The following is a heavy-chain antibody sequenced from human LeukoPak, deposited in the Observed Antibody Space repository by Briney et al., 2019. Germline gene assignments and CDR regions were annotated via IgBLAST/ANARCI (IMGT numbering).Heavy chain of an antibody. CDR3: ARDYNWNYLTPNTYYFDY. V-gene: IGHV4-4*07. CDR1: GGSISSYY. Sequence: PSETLSLTCTVSGGSISSYYWSWIRQPAGKGLEWIGRIYTSGSTNYNPSLKSRVTMSVDTSKNQFSLKLSSVTAADTAVYYCARDYNWNYLTPNTYYFDYWGQGTLVTVSS. D-gene: IGHD1-7*01. J-gene: IGHJ4*02. CDR2: IYTSGST.